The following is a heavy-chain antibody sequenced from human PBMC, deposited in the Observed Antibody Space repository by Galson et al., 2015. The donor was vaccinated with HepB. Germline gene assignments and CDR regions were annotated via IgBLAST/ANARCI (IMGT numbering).Heavy chain of an antibody. D-gene: IGHD1-26*01. V-gene: IGHV3-11*06. CDR2: ISSSSSYT. Sequence: SLRLSCAASGFTFSDYYMSWIRQTPGKGLEWVSTISSSSSYTNYADSVKGRFTISRDNAKNSLYLQMNSLRAEDTAVYYCARVGGSYLFDYWGQGTLVTVSS. CDR3: ARVGGSYLFDY. J-gene: IGHJ4*02. CDR1: GFTFSDYY.